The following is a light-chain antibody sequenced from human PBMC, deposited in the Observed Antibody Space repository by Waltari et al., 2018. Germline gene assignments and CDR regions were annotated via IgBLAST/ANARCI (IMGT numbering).Light chain of an antibody. J-gene: IGKJ4*01. CDR2: KAS. CDR3: QEYDGLPVT. V-gene: IGKV1-5*03. Sequence: DIQLTQSPSTLSATVGDRVTITCSGGQSVKNNLAWYQQKPGKAPKVLIHKASRLESGVPSSFIGRRVGTDFILSISSLQPDDFSTYYCQEYDGLPVTFGGGTRVEIK. CDR1: QSVKNN.